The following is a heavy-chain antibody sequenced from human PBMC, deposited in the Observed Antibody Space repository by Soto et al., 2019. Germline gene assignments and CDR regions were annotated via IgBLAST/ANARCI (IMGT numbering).Heavy chain of an antibody. V-gene: IGHV4-39*01. Sequence: SETLSLTCTVSGGSISSSNYYWGWVRQPPGKGLEWIGSIYYSGITYYNPSLKSRVTISVDTSKNQFSLKLNSVTAADTAVYYCARPPTTNLDAFETWGQGTMVTVSS. CDR3: ARPPTTNLDAFET. D-gene: IGHD2-8*01. J-gene: IGHJ3*02. CDR2: IYYSGIT. CDR1: GGSISSSNYY.